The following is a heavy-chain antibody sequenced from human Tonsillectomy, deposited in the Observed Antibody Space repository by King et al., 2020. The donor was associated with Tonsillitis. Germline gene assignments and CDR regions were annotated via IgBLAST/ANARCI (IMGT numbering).Heavy chain of an antibody. CDR1: GYNFTTYW. D-gene: IGHD6-19*01. CDR3: ARPRSGWANDAFDI. CDR2: IYPDDSDT. Sequence: VQLVESGAEVKKPGESLKISCKGSGYNFTTYWLDWVRQMPGKGLEWMGIIYPDDSDTRYSPSFQGQVTISADKSISTAYLQWSSLKASDTAIYYCARPRSGWANDAFDIWGQGTMVTVSS. J-gene: IGHJ3*02. V-gene: IGHV5-51*03.